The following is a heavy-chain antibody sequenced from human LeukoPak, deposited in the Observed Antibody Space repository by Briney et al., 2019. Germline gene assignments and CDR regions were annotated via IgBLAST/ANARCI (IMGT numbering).Heavy chain of an antibody. Sequence: MPSETLSLTCAVYGGSFSGYYWSWIRQPPGKGLEWIGEINHSGSTNYNPSLKSRVTISVDTSKNQFSLKLSSVAAADTAVYYCARARHPRDAFDIWGQGIMVTVSS. CDR3: ARARHPRDAFDI. V-gene: IGHV4-34*01. CDR2: INHSGST. CDR1: GGSFSGYY. J-gene: IGHJ3*02.